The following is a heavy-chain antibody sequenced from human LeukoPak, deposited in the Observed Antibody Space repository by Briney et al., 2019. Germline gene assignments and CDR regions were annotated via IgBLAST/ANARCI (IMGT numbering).Heavy chain of an antibody. CDR1: GFTFNSYS. V-gene: IGHV3-48*01. CDR3: AREDYGDYAPRFDY. CDR2: ISSSSSTI. J-gene: IGHJ4*02. Sequence: GGSQRLSCAASGFTFNSYSMNWVRQAPGKGLEWVSYISSSSSTIYYADSVKGRFTISRDNAKNSLYLQMNSLRAEDTAVYYCAREDYGDYAPRFDYWGQGTLVTVSS. D-gene: IGHD4-17*01.